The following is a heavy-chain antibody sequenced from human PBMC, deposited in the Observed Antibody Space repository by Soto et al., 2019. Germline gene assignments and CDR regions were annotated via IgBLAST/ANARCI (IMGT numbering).Heavy chain of an antibody. D-gene: IGHD3-9*01. J-gene: IGHJ6*03. V-gene: IGHV1-2*04. CDR1: GYTFTGYY. CDR3: ARDGKNDTLTGYGTGIDYYYMDV. Sequence: ASVKVSCKASGYTFTGYYMHWVRQAPGQGLEWMGWINPNSGGTNYAQKFQGWVTMTRDTSISTAYMELSRLRSDDTAVYYCARDGKNDTLTGYGTGIDYYYMDVWGKGTTVTVSS. CDR2: INPNSGGT.